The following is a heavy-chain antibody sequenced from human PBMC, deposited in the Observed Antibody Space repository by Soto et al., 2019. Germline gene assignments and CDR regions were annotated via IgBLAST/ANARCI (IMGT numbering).Heavy chain of an antibody. Sequence: GGSPRLSCAASGFTVSSNYMSWVRQAPGKGLEWVSVIYSGGSTYYADSVKGRFTISRHNSKNTLYLQMNSLRAEDTAVYYCARTYYDILTGYYSALSGAFDIWGQGTMVTVSS. CDR2: IYSGGST. J-gene: IGHJ3*02. D-gene: IGHD3-9*01. CDR3: ARTYYDILTGYYSALSGAFDI. CDR1: GFTVSSNY. V-gene: IGHV3-53*04.